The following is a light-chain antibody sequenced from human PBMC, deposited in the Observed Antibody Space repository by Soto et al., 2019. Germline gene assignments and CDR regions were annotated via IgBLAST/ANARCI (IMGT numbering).Light chain of an antibody. J-gene: IGKJ5*01. V-gene: IGKV3-20*01. Sequence: EIVLTQSPATLSLSPGERATLSCRASQSVSSYLAWYQQKPGQAPRLLIHSASTRATGIPARFSGSGSGTDFTLTIDGLEPEDFVVYYCQQYGYSPITFGQGTRLEIK. CDR1: QSVSSY. CDR3: QQYGYSPIT. CDR2: SAS.